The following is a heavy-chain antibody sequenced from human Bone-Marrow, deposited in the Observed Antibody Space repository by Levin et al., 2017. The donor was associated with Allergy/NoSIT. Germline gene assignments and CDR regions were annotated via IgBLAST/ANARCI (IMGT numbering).Heavy chain of an antibody. CDR1: GASISSNDYY. V-gene: IGHV4-30-4*01. CDR3: ARDRDYYDSSGYDMVYYGMDV. D-gene: IGHD3-22*01. CDR2: IYSSGNT. Sequence: SETLSLTCTVSGASISSNDYYWSWIRQPPGKGLEWIGYIYSSGNTHYNPSLKSRVTMSLDASKNQISLKLNSVTAADTAVYYCARDRDYYDSSGYDMVYYGMDVWGQGTTVTVSS. J-gene: IGHJ6*02.